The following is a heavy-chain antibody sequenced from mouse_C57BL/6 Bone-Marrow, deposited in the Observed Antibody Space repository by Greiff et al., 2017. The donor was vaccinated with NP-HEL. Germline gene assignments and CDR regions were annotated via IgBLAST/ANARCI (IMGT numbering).Heavy chain of an antibody. Sequence: DVHLVESGEGLVKPGGSLKLSCAASGFTFSSYAMSWVRQTPEKRLAWVAYISSGGDYIYYADTVKGRFTISRDNARNTLYLQMSSLKSEDTAMYYCTRGPLCRFYYYAMDYWGQEAPVT. CDR3: TRGPLCRFYYYAMDY. CDR1: GFTFSSYA. V-gene: IGHV5-9-1*02. J-gene: IGHJ4*01. CDR2: ISSGGDYI. D-gene: IGHD1-2*01.